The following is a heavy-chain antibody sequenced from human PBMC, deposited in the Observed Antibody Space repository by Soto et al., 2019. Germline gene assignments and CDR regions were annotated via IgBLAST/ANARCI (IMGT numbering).Heavy chain of an antibody. CDR3: ARERGGYNRGDFEF. CDR2: IIPSFGTG. J-gene: IGHJ4*02. V-gene: IGHV1-69*01. CDR1: GGTFSSYA. Sequence: QVQLVQSGAEAKRPGSSVKVSCKASGGTFSSYAISWVRQAPRQGLEWLGGIIPSFGTGNYQQNFQGRLTITADESTITVYMALSGLTSGDTAVYYCARERGGYNRGDFEFWGQGTLVTVSS. D-gene: IGHD5-12*01.